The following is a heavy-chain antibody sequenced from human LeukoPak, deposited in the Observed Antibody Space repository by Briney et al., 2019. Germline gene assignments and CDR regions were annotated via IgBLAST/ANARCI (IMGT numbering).Heavy chain of an antibody. CDR1: GFPFSSYA. Sequence: GGSLRLSCSASGFPFSSYAMEWVRQAPGKGLEYVSAISDSGGSTYYADSVKGRFTISRDNSKNTLFLQMNSLRAEDTAVYYCAKGGYCSSTSCYVGWFDPWGQGTLVTVSS. J-gene: IGHJ5*02. CDR2: ISDSGGST. V-gene: IGHV3-23*01. D-gene: IGHD2-2*01. CDR3: AKGGYCSSTSCYVGWFDP.